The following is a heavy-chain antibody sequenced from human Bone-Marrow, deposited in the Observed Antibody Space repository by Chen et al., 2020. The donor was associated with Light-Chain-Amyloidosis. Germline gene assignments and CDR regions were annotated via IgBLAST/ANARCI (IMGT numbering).Heavy chain of an antibody. Sequence: VQLQESGPGLVKPAETLSLTCTVSGGSIRSYYWSWIRQPPGKGLEWIGYFYYSGSIDYNPSFKSRVTISVDTSKNQVSLNLSSVTAADTAVYYCAKGYSSSWYGGKWFDPWGQGTLVTVSS. CDR3: AKGYSSSWYGGKWFDP. CDR2: FYYSGSI. J-gene: IGHJ5*02. D-gene: IGHD6-13*01. CDR1: GGSIRSYY. V-gene: IGHV4-59*01.